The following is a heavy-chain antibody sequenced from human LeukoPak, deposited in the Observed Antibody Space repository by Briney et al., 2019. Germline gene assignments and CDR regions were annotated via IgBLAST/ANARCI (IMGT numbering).Heavy chain of an antibody. D-gene: IGHD2-15*01. CDR2: ISWNSGSI. J-gene: IGHJ5*02. Sequence: GGSLRLSCAASGFTFDDYAMHWVRQAPGKGLEWVSGISWNSGSIGYADVVKGRFTMSRDNVKNTLYLQMNSLRVEDTAVYYCARDPRNVGLAPWGQGTLVTVSS. CDR1: GFTFDDYA. V-gene: IGHV3-9*01. CDR3: ARDPRNVGLAP.